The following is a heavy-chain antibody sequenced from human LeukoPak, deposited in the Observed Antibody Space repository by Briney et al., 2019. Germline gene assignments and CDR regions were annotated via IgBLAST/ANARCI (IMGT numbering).Heavy chain of an antibody. V-gene: IGHV4-39*01. CDR2: IYYSGST. CDR3: ARHEFRSYSSSSLDY. CDR1: GGSISGYY. D-gene: IGHD6-6*01. Sequence: SETLSLTCTVSGGSISGYYWGWIRQPPGKGLEWIGSIYYSGSTYYNPSLKSRVTISVDTSKNQFSLKLSSVTAADTAVYYCARHEFRSYSSSSLDYWGQGTLVTVSS. J-gene: IGHJ4*02.